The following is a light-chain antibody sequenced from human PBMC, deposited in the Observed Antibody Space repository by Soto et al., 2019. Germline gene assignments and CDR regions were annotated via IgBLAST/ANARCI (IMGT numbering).Light chain of an antibody. CDR3: QQYGSSPRALT. J-gene: IGKJ4*01. CDR2: GAS. CDR1: QSVSSSY. V-gene: IGKV3-20*01. Sequence: EIALPQSPGTLSLSPGERATLSCRASQSVSSSYLAWYQQKPGQAPRLLIYGASSRATGIPDRFSGSGSGTDFTLTISRLEPEDFAVYYCQQYGSSPRALTFGGGTKVDIK.